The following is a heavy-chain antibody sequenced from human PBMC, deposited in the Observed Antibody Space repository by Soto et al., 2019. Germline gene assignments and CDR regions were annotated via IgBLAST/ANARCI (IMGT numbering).Heavy chain of an antibody. Sequence: SETLSLTCTVSGGSISSYYWSWIRQPPGKGLEWIGYIYYSGSTNYNPSLKSRVTISVDTSKNQFSLKLSSVTAADTAVYYCARDSDGDYFDYWGQGTLVTVSS. CDR3: ARDSDGDYFDY. V-gene: IGHV4-59*01. D-gene: IGHD4-17*01. CDR2: IYYSGST. J-gene: IGHJ4*02. CDR1: GGSISSYY.